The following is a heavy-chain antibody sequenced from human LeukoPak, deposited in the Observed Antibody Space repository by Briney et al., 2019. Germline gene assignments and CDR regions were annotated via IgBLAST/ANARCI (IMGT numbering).Heavy chain of an antibody. CDR2: IGTAGDP. J-gene: IGHJ4*02. Sequence: GGSLRLSCAASGFTFSSYDMHWVRQATGKGLEWVSAIGTAGDPYYPGSVKGRFTISRENAKNSLYFQMNSLRAGDTAVYYCARGAPSTVLRYFGWPLDYWGQGTLGTVSS. CDR1: GFTFSSYD. D-gene: IGHD3-9*01. CDR3: ARGAPSTVLRYFGWPLDY. V-gene: IGHV3-13*05.